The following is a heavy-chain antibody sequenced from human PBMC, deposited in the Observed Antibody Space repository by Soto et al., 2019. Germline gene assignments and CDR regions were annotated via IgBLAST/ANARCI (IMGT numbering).Heavy chain of an antibody. CDR2: TSSSGSTI. Sequence: PGGSLRLSCAASGFTFSDYYMSWIRQAPGKGLEWVSYTSSSGSTIYYADSVKGRFTISRDNAKNSLYLRMNSLRAEDTAVYYCARAPGGGSYPGWFDPWGQGTLVTVSS. CDR1: GFTFSDYY. D-gene: IGHD3-16*01. CDR3: ARAPGGGSYPGWFDP. J-gene: IGHJ5*02. V-gene: IGHV3-11*01.